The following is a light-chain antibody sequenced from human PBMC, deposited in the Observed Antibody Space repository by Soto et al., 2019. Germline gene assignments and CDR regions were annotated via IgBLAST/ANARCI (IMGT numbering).Light chain of an antibody. CDR3: QVWDSGSDHPEV. J-gene: IGLJ2*01. Sequence: SYELTQPPSVSVAPGKTARITCGRNNIGSKSVHWYQQKPGQAPVLVIYYDSDRPSGIPERFSGSNSGNTATLTISRVEAGDEADYYCQVWDSGSDHPEVFGGGTKLTVL. CDR1: NIGSKS. CDR2: YDS. V-gene: IGLV3-21*04.